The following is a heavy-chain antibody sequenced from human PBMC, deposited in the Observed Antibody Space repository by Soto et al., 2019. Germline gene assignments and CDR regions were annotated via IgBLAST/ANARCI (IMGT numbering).Heavy chain of an antibody. CDR2: ISWNSSSI. J-gene: IGHJ3*02. V-gene: IGHV3-9*01. CDR3: AKDNPRAEFGGVGVAFDI. D-gene: IGHD3-16*01. Sequence: EVQLVESGGGLVQPGRSLRLSCAASGFTFDDYAMHWVRQAPGKGLEWVSGISWNSSSIGYADSVKGRFTISRDNAKNSLYLQMNSLRAEDTALYYCAKDNPRAEFGGVGVAFDIWGQGTMVTVSS. CDR1: GFTFDDYA.